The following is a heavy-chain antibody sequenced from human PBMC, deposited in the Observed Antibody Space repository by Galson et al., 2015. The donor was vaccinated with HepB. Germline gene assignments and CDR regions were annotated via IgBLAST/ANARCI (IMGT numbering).Heavy chain of an antibody. CDR1: GFSLSTSGVG. CDR3: AHTIGSGWYRYYFDY. D-gene: IGHD6-19*01. Sequence: PALVKPTQTLTLTCTFSGFSLSTSGVGVGWIRQPPGKALEWLALIYWDDDKRYSPSLKSRLTITKDTSKNQVVLTMTNMDPVDTATYYCAHTIGSGWYRYYFDYWGQGTLVIASS. J-gene: IGHJ4*02. CDR2: IYWDDDK. V-gene: IGHV2-5*02.